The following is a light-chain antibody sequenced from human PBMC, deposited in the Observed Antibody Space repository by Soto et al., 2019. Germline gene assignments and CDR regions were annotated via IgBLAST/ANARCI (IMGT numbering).Light chain of an antibody. Sequence: QSVLTQPPSASGTPGQRVTISCSGSSSNIGSNTVNWYQQLPGTAPKLLIYSNNQRPSGVPDRFSGSKSGTSASLAISGLQSEDGADYYCAAWDDSLNGYVFGTRTKVTVL. CDR2: SNN. CDR1: SSNIGSNT. CDR3: AAWDDSLNGYV. J-gene: IGLJ1*01. V-gene: IGLV1-44*01.